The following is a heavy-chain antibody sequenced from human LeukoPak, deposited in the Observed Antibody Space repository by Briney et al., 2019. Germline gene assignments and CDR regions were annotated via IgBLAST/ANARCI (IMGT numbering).Heavy chain of an antibody. CDR2: IKQDGSEK. V-gene: IGHV3-7*01. CDR1: GFTFSSYW. D-gene: IGHD3-10*01. J-gene: IGHJ6*02. Sequence: PGGSLRLSCAASGFTFSSYWMSWVRQAPGEGLEWVANIKQDGSEKYYVDSVKGRFTISRDNAKNSLYLQMNSLRAEDTAVYYCARDGYGSGSTFYYYYGMDVWGQGTTVTVSS. CDR3: ARDGYGSGSTFYYYYGMDV.